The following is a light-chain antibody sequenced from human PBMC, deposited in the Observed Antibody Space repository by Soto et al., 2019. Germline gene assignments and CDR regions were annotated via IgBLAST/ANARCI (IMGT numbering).Light chain of an antibody. CDR2: DVT. CDR3: CSYVGSPYV. J-gene: IGLJ1*01. Sequence: QSALTQPRSVSGSPGQSVTISCTGTSNDVGGYNFVSWYQQHPGKAPKLMIYDVTKRPSGVPYRFSGSKSGNTASLTISGLQAEDEADYYCCSYVGSPYVFGTGTKLTVL. CDR1: SNDVGGYNF. V-gene: IGLV2-11*01.